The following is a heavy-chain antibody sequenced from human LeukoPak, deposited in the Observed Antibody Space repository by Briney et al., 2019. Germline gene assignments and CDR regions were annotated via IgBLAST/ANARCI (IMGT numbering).Heavy chain of an antibody. D-gene: IGHD4-17*01. CDR2: ISYDGSNK. CDR1: GFTFSSYG. Sequence: GGSLRLSCAASGFTFSSYGMHWVRQAPGKGLEWVAVISYDGSNKYYADSVKGRFTISRDNSKNTLYLQMNSLRAEDTAVYYCAKDIEYGDYIFDCWGQGTLVTVSS. J-gene: IGHJ4*02. CDR3: AKDIEYGDYIFDC. V-gene: IGHV3-30*18.